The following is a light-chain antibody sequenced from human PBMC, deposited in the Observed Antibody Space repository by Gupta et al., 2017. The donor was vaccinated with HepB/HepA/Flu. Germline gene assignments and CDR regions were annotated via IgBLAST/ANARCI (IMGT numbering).Light chain of an antibody. CDR1: QNVRIN. J-gene: IGKJ4*01. CDR2: GAS. CDR3: QQHNNRHRT. V-gene: IGKV3-15*01. Sequence: IVLTQSPATLSVSPGARATLSCRASQNVRINLAWYQQKPGQAPRLLIYGASTRATGIPVRCSGSGSGTXVTLSIXSLQSEDVAVYYCQQHNNRHRTFGXGTKVEIK.